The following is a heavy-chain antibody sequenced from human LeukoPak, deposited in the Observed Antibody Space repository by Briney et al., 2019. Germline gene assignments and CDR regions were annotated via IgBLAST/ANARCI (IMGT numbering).Heavy chain of an antibody. D-gene: IGHD2-15*01. Sequence: GGSLRLSCAASGFTFSSYAMSWVRQAPGKGLEWVSAISGSGGSTYYADSVKGRFTISRDNAKNSLYLQMNSLRAEDTAVYYCASFPPGYCSGGSCYSRELHYYGMDVWGQGTTVTVSS. CDR3: ASFPPGYCSGGSCYSRELHYYGMDV. V-gene: IGHV3-23*01. CDR2: ISGSGGST. J-gene: IGHJ6*02. CDR1: GFTFSSYA.